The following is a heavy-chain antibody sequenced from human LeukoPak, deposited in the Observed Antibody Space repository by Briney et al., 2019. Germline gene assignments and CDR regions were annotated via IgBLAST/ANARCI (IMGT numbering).Heavy chain of an antibody. J-gene: IGHJ4*02. D-gene: IGHD6-13*01. CDR3: AAAKSSIWYGTFDY. V-gene: IGHV1-58*01. CDR1: GFTFTSSA. CDR2: IVVGSGNT. Sequence: ASVKVSCKASGFTFTSSAVQWVRQARGQRLEWIGWIVVGSGNTNYAQKFQERVTITRDMSTSTAYMELSSLRSEDTAVYYCAAAKSSIWYGTFDYSGQGSQVTVSS.